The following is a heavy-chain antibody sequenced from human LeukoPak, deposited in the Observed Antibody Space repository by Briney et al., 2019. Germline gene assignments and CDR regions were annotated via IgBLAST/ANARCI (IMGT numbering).Heavy chain of an antibody. Sequence: GGSLRLSCAASGFTFSSYAMSWVRQAPGKGLEWVSAISGSGGSTYYADSVKGRFTISRDNSKNTLYLQMNSLRAEDTAVYYCAKGVGVWGYYDSSGYRNAFDIWGQGTMVTVSS. J-gene: IGHJ3*02. CDR3: AKGVGVWGYYDSSGYRNAFDI. D-gene: IGHD3-22*01. V-gene: IGHV3-23*01. CDR1: GFTFSSYA. CDR2: ISGSGGST.